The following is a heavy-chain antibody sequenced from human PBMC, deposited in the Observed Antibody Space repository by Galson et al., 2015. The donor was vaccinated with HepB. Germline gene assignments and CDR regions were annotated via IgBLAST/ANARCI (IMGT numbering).Heavy chain of an antibody. CDR1: GFTVSSNY. Sequence: SLRLSCAASGFTVSSNYMSWVRQAPGKGLEWVSVIYSGGSTYYADSVKGRFTISRHNSKNTLYLQMNSLRAEDTAVYYCARSRDSSSWPTDAFDIWGQGTMVTVSS. J-gene: IGHJ3*02. CDR2: IYSGGST. CDR3: ARSRDSSSWPTDAFDI. V-gene: IGHV3-53*04. D-gene: IGHD6-13*01.